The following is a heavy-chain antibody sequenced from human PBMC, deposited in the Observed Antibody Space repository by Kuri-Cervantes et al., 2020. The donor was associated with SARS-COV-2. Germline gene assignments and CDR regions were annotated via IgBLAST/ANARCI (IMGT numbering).Heavy chain of an antibody. D-gene: IGHD2-21*01. V-gene: IGHV3-48*04. CDR2: ISSSGSTI. CDR3: ARVAGEGPIYYYYMDV. CDR1: GFTFSSYA. J-gene: IGHJ6*03. Sequence: GESLKISCAASGFTFSSYAMSWVRQAPGKGLEWVSYISSSGSTIYYADSVKGRFTISRDNAKNSLYLQMNSLGGEDSAVYYCARVAGEGPIYYYYMDVWGKGTTVTVSS.